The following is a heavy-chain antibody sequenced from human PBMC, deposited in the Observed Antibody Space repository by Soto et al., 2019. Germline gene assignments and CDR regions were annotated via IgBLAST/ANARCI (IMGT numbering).Heavy chain of an antibody. D-gene: IGHD6-19*01. V-gene: IGHV3-33*01. CDR1: GFTFSSYG. CDR2: IWYDGSNK. CDR3: ARAGGQWLANFDY. Sequence: PGGSLRLSCAASGFTFSSYGMHWVRQAPGKGLEWVAVIWYDGSNKYYADSVKGRFTISRDNSKNTLYLQMNSLRAEDTAVYYCARAGGQWLANFDYWGQGTLVTVSS. J-gene: IGHJ4*02.